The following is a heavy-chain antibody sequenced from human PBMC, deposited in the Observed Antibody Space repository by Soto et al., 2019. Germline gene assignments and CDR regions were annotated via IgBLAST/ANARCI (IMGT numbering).Heavy chain of an antibody. CDR3: ATTAGTYYYYGMDV. V-gene: IGHV3-23*01. Sequence: EVQLLESGGGLVQPGGSLRLSCAASGFTFSSYAMSWVRQAPGKGLEWVSAISGSGGSTYYADSVKGRFTISRDNSKNKLYLQMNSLRAEDTAVYYWATTAGTYYYYGMDVWGQGTTVTVSS. CDR1: GFTFSSYA. CDR2: ISGSGGST. D-gene: IGHD6-13*01. J-gene: IGHJ6*02.